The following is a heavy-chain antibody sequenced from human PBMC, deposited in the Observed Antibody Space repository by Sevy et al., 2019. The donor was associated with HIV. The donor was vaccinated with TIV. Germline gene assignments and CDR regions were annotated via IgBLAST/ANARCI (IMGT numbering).Heavy chain of an antibody. V-gene: IGHV4-39*01. Sequence: SETLSLTCTVSGGSISSSSYYWGWIRQPPGKGLEWIGSIYYSGSTYYNPSLKSRVTISVDTSKNQFSLKLSSVTAADTAVYCCARLDYYGSGSYYNGLDYWGQGTLVTVSS. CDR3: ARLDYYGSGSYYNGLDY. CDR1: GGSISSSSYY. J-gene: IGHJ4*02. CDR2: IYYSGST. D-gene: IGHD3-10*01.